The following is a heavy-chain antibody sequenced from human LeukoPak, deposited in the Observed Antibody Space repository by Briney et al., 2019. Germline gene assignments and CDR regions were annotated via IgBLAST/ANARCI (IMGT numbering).Heavy chain of an antibody. J-gene: IGHJ6*02. CDR3: AKDTVTMLRGVISDYYSGMHA. CDR1: GFTFEDYA. V-gene: IGHV3-43*02. CDR2: ITGDGGTK. D-gene: IGHD3-10*01. Sequence: QPGGSLRLSCAASGFTFEDYAMHWVRQAPGKGLEWVSLITGDGGTKSYADSVRGRFTISKDNSKKSLYLQMDSLRSEDTAFYYCAKDTVTMLRGVISDYYSGMHAWGQGTTVTVSS.